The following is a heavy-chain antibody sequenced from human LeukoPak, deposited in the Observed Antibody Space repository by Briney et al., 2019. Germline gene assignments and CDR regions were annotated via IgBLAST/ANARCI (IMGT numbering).Heavy chain of an antibody. CDR1: GFTFSSYT. D-gene: IGHD1-26*01. V-gene: IGHV3-21*01. CDR3: ARDFSSGSYYGDYYFDY. CDR2: ITDSSSSM. J-gene: IGHJ4*02. Sequence: GGSLRLSCAASGFTFSSYTMNWVRQAPGKGLERVSSITDSSSSMYYADSVKGRFTISRDNAKNSLYLQMNSLRAEDTAVYYCARDFSSGSYYGDYYFDYWGQGTLVTVSS.